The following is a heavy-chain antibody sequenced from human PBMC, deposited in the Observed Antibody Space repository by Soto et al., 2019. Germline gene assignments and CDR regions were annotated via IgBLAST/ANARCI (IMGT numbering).Heavy chain of an antibody. V-gene: IGHV1-46*01. CDR2: INPSGGST. Sequence: ASVKVSCKASGYTFTSYYMHWVRQAPGQGLEWMGIINPSGGSTSYAQKFQGRVTMTRDTSTSTAYTELSSLRSEDTAVYYCARDIGPGIAAAGLFDYWGQGTQVTVSS. CDR1: GYTFTSYY. CDR3: ARDIGPGIAAAGLFDY. D-gene: IGHD6-13*01. J-gene: IGHJ4*02.